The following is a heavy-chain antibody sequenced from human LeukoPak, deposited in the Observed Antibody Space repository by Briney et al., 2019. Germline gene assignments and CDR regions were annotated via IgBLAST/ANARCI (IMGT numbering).Heavy chain of an antibody. V-gene: IGHV3-53*01. Sequence: GGSLRLSCAASGFTLTNYAMSWVRQAPGKGLEWVSVIYSGGTTYYADSVKGRFTISRDNSNNTLYLQMNSLRAEDTAVYYCARGPVTRFEIWGQGTMVTVSS. D-gene: IGHD4-17*01. CDR2: IYSGGTT. CDR3: ARGPVTRFEI. CDR1: GFTLTNYA. J-gene: IGHJ3*02.